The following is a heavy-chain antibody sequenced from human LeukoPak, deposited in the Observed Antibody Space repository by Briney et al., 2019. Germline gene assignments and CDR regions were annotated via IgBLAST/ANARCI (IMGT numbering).Heavy chain of an antibody. D-gene: IGHD4-17*01. CDR2: IYHSGST. CDR3: ARNDYVDAFDI. CDR1: GFTFSSYS. J-gene: IGHJ3*02. Sequence: LRLSCAASGFTFSSYSMNWVRQAPGKGLEWIGYIYHSGSTYHNPSLKSRVTISVDRSKNQFSLKLSSVTAADTAGYYCARNDYVDAFDIWGQGTMVTVSS. V-gene: IGHV4-30-2*01.